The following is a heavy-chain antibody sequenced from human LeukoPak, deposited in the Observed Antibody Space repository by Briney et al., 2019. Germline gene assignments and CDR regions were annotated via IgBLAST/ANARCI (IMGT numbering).Heavy chain of an antibody. V-gene: IGHV4-39*07. CDR3: ARSILRYYYNASGYYPYYFDY. D-gene: IGHD3-22*01. CDR1: GGSISSSSYY. Sequence: PSETLSLTCTVSGGSISSSSYYWGWIRQPPGKGLEWIGSIYYSGSTYYNPSLKSRVTISVDTSKNQFSLKLSSVTAADTAIYYCARSILRYYYNASGYYPYYFDYWGQGVLVTVSS. CDR2: IYYSGST. J-gene: IGHJ4*02.